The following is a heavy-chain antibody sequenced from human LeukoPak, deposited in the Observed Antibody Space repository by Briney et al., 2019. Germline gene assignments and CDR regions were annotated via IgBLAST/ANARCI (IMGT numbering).Heavy chain of an antibody. CDR1: GYTFTSYY. J-gene: IGHJ4*02. Sequence: ASVKVSCKASGYTFTSYYMHWVRQAPGQGLEWMGIINPSGGSTSYAQKFQGRVTMTRDTSTSTVYMELSSLRSEDTAVYYCARVGSGYSSGWYFDYWGQGTLVTVSS. D-gene: IGHD6-19*01. CDR2: INPSGGST. V-gene: IGHV1-46*01. CDR3: ARVGSGYSSGWYFDY.